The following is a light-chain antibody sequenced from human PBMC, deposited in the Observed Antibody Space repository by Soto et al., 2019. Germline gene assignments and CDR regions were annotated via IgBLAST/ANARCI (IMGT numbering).Light chain of an antibody. CDR1: QSVSSSY. V-gene: IGKV3-20*01. J-gene: IGKJ5*01. Sequence: EIVLTQSPGTLSLSPGERATLSCRASQSVSSSYLAWYQQKPGQAPRLLIYDASRRATDIPDRFSGSGSGTDFTLTITRLEPEDFAVYYCQQYGSPPITFGQGTRLEIK. CDR3: QQYGSPPIT. CDR2: DAS.